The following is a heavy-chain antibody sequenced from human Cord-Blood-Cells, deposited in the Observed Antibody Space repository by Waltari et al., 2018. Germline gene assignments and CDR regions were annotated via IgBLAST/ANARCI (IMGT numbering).Heavy chain of an antibody. CDR3: AKAYDYSNYFFDY. J-gene: IGHJ4*02. CDR1: GLTFSSYA. D-gene: IGHD4-4*01. V-gene: IGHV3-23*01. Sequence: EVQLLESGGGLVQPGGSLRLSCAASGLTFSSYAMIWVRQAPGKRLEWVSAISGSGGSTYYADSVNGRFTISRDNSKNTLYLQMNSLRAEDTAVYYCAKAYDYSNYFFDYWGQGTLVTVSS. CDR2: ISGSGGST.